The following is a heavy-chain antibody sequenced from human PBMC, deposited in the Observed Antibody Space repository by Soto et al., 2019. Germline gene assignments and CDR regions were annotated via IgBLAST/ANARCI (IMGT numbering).Heavy chain of an antibody. Sequence: GGSLRLSCAASGFTFSSYGMHWVRQAPGKGLEWVAVISYDGSNKYYADSVKGRFTISRDNSKNTLYLQMNSLRAEDTAVYYCAKGIAVADLGGAFDYWGQGTLVTVSS. J-gene: IGHJ4*02. D-gene: IGHD6-19*01. CDR2: ISYDGSNK. CDR3: AKGIAVADLGGAFDY. V-gene: IGHV3-30*18. CDR1: GFTFSSYG.